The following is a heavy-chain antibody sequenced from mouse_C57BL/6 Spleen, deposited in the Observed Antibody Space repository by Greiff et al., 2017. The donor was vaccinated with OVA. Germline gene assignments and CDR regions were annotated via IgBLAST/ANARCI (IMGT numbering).Heavy chain of an antibody. Sequence: VQLQQPGAELVMPGASVKLSCKASGYTFTSYWMHWVKQRPGQGLEWIGEIDPSDSYTNYNQKFKGKSTLTVDKSSSTAYMQLSSLTSEDSAVYYCARLSEDLFAYWGQGTLVTVSA. J-gene: IGHJ3*01. CDR3: ARLSEDLFAY. V-gene: IGHV1-69*01. CDR1: GYTFTSYW. CDR2: IDPSDSYT.